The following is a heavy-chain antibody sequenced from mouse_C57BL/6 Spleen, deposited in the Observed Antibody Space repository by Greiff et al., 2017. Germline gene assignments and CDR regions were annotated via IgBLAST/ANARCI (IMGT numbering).Heavy chain of an antibody. J-gene: IGHJ4*01. CDR1: GYTFTDYN. Sequence: EVQLQQSGPELVKPGASVKIPCKASGYTFTDYNMDWVKQSHGKSLEWIGDINPNNGGTIYNQKFKGKATLTVDKSSSTAYMELRSLTSEDTAVYYCARSGYDEEGYAMDYWGQGTSVTVSS. CDR2: INPNNGGT. V-gene: IGHV1-18*01. D-gene: IGHD2-14*01. CDR3: ARSGYDEEGYAMDY.